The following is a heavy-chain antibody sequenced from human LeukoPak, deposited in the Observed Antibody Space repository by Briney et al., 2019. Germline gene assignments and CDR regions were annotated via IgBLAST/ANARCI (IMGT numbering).Heavy chain of an antibody. CDR1: GFTVSSNY. CDR2: IYSGGST. Sequence: GGSLRFSCAASGFTVSSNYMSWVRQAPGKGLEWVSVIYSGGSTYYADSVKGRFTISRDNSKNTLYLQMNSLRAEDTAVYYCARVWLQFFDYWGQGTLVTASS. J-gene: IGHJ4*02. V-gene: IGHV3-66*01. CDR3: ARVWLQFFDY. D-gene: IGHD5-24*01.